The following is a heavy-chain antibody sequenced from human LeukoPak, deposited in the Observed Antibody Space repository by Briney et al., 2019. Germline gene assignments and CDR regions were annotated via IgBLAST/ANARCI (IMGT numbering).Heavy chain of an antibody. Sequence: GGSLRLSCAASGFTVSSNYMSWVRQAPGKGLEWVSVIYSGGSTYYADSVKGRFTISRDNSKNTLYLQMNSLRAEDTAVYYCASGGGYYDFWSGFDYWGQGTLVTVSS. J-gene: IGHJ4*02. CDR2: IYSGGST. CDR3: ASGGGYYDFWSGFDY. V-gene: IGHV3-53*01. D-gene: IGHD3-3*01. CDR1: GFTVSSNY.